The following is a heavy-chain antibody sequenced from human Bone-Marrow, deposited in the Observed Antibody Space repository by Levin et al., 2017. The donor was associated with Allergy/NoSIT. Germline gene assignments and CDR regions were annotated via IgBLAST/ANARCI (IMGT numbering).Heavy chain of an antibody. D-gene: IGHD3-10*01. J-gene: IGHJ4*02. CDR3: AASISLVRGVPKYYFDY. CDR2: ISAHNGNT. V-gene: IGHV1-18*01. Sequence: ASVKVSCMASGYTFTSFDISWVRQAPGQGLEWMGWISAHNGNTKYAQKIQGRVTMTTDTSTTTAYMELRSLKSDDTAVYYCAASISLVRGVPKYYFDYGGQGSLVTVSS. CDR1: GYTFTSFD.